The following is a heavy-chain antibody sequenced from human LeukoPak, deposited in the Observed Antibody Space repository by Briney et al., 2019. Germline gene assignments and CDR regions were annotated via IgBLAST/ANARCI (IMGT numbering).Heavy chain of an antibody. CDR3: AKDFRIGYSAHFDY. D-gene: IGHD2-21*01. Sequence: GGSLRLSCVGSGFTFRSHAMSWVRQAPERGLEFVSGIYENGGTTYYADSVKGRFSISRDNSKNTLYPQMDSLRGENTAVYYCAKDFRIGYSAHFDYWGQGALVTVSS. CDR1: GFTFRSHA. CDR2: IYENGGTT. V-gene: IGHV3-23*01. J-gene: IGHJ4*02.